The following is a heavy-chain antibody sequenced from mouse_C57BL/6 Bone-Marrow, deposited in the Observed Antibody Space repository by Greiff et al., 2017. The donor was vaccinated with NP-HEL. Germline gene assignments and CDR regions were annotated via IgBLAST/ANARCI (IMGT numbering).Heavy chain of an antibody. J-gene: IGHJ2*01. CDR1: GYTFTSYW. V-gene: IGHV1-69*01. CDR3: AREILGFDY. D-gene: IGHD3-3*01. Sequence: VKLQQPGAELVMPGASVKLSCKASGYTFTSYWMHWVKQRPGQGLEWIGEIDPSDSYTNYNQKFKGKSTLTVDKSSSTAYMQLSSLTSEDSAVYYCAREILGFDYWGQGTTLTVSS. CDR2: IDPSDSYT.